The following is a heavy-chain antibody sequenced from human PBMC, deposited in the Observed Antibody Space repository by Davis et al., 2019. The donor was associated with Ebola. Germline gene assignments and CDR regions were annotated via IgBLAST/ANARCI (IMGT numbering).Heavy chain of an antibody. V-gene: IGHV3-53*01. CDR3: AKDWVDTAMGFFDY. D-gene: IGHD5-18*01. J-gene: IGHJ4*02. CDR1: GFTVSSNY. CDR2: IYSGGST. Sequence: GESLKISCAASGFTVSSNYMSWVRQAPGKGLEWVSVIYSGGSTYYADSVKGRFTISRDNAKNSLYLQMNSLRAEDTALYYCAKDWVDTAMGFFDYWGQGTLVTVSS.